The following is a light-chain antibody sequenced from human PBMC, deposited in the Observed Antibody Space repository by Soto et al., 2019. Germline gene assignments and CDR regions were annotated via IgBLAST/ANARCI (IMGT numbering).Light chain of an antibody. CDR3: QQYNNWPWT. J-gene: IGKJ1*01. Sequence: DIVLTQSPVTLYLSPVERATLSCRASQSVSNNHLAWYQQKPGQAPRLLIYAASTRASGIPARFSGSGSGTEFTLTISGLKSEDFADYYCQQYNNWPWTFGQGTNVDIK. CDR1: QSVSNN. V-gene: IGKV3-15*01. CDR2: AAS.